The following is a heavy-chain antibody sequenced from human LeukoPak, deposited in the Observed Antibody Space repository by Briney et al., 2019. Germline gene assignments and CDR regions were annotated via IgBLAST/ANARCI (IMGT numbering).Heavy chain of an antibody. CDR3: ARSSGWYAHFDY. V-gene: IGHV4-4*09. D-gene: IGHD6-19*01. CDR1: GGSISSYF. CDR2: IYSSGST. J-gene: IGHJ4*02. Sequence: SETLSLTCTVSGGSISSYFWSWIRQPPGKGLEWIAYIYSSGSTNYNPSLKSRVTISVDTSENQFSLKLSSVTAADTAVYYCARSSGWYAHFDYWGQGTLVTVSS.